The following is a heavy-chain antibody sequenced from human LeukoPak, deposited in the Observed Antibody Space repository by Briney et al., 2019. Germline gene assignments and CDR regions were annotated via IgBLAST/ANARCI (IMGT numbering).Heavy chain of an antibody. CDR2: ISGGSAI. V-gene: IGHV3-11*01. Sequence: GGSLRLSCAASGFTFSDYYMSWLRQAPGKGLEWVSYISGGSAIWYADSVKGRFTISRDNAKNSLYLQMNRLRAEDTAVYYCARTPDGYNRLDYWGQGTLVTVSS. D-gene: IGHD5-24*01. CDR3: ARTPDGYNRLDY. CDR1: GFTFSDYY. J-gene: IGHJ4*02.